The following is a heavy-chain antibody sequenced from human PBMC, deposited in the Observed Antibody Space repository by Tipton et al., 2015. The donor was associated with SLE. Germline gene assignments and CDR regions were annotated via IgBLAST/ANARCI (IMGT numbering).Heavy chain of an antibody. CDR2: ISSRSNII. CDR3: ARASDLDY. Sequence: SLRLSCVASGFTFSSYSMNWVRQAPGKGLEWISYISSRSNIIYYADSVKGRFTISRDNAKNSLYLQMNTLRDEDTAVYYCARASDLDYWGQGTLVTVFS. J-gene: IGHJ4*02. CDR1: GFTFSSYS. V-gene: IGHV3-48*02.